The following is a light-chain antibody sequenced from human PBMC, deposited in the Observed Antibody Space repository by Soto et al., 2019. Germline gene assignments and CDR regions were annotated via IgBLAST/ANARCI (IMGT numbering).Light chain of an antibody. J-gene: IGKJ1*01. V-gene: IGKV3-20*01. CDR3: QQYGSSGT. CDR1: QLVVTDY. Sequence: DIVLTQSPGTLSLSPRERATLACSASQLVVTDYLHWYQQKPGQAPRLLIYGALNRATGIPDRFSGSGSRTYFTLTISRLELEYCAVYYCQQYGSSGTFGQGTKVDIK. CDR2: GAL.